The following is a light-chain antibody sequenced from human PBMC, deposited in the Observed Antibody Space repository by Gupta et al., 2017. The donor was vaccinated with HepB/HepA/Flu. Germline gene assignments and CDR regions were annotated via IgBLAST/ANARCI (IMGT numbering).Light chain of an antibody. J-gene: IGLJ2*01. CDR1: KLRDNY. Sequence: SFELTQTHSVSVSPRQTATITCSGAKLRDNYACWYQQKPGQSPVMVIYKDIQRPTGISDRFSGSSSGNTATLTISETQATDEADYYCQAWDSSIVVFGGGTKLTVL. CDR3: QAWDSSIVV. CDR2: KDI. V-gene: IGLV3-1*01.